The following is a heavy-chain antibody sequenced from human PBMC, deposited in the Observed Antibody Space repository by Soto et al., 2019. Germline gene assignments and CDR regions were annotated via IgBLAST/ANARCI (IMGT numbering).Heavy chain of an antibody. CDR3: ARGIHPYSSGRSCYHLGDY. CDR1: GYTFTGYY. Sequence: QVQLVQSGGGVKKPGASVKVSCKASGYTFTGYYMHWVRQAPGQGLEWMGWINPNSGGTNYAQKFQGWVTMTRGTSISTAYMELSRLRSDDTAVYYCARGIHPYSSGRSCYHLGDYWCQGTLVTVSS. J-gene: IGHJ4*02. D-gene: IGHD2-15*01. V-gene: IGHV1-2*04. CDR2: INPNSGGT.